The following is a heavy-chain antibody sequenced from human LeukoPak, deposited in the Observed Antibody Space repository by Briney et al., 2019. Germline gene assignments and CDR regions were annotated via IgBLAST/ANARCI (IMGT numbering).Heavy chain of an antibody. CDR3: ARDYGGYYYFDY. D-gene: IGHD3-22*01. CDR2: INPSGGST. V-gene: IGHV1-46*01. CDR1: GYTFTSYY. Sequence: ASVKVSCKASGYTFTSYYMHWVRQAPGQGLEWIGIINPSGGSTSYAQKFQGRVTMTRDMSTSTVYMELSSLRSEDTAVYYCARDYGGYYYFDYWGQGTLVTVSS. J-gene: IGHJ4*02.